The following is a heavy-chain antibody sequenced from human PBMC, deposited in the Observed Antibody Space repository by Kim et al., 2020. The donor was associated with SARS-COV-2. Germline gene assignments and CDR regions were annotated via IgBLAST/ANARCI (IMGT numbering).Heavy chain of an antibody. CDR2: YASGRP. CDR3: ARGFDL. J-gene: IGHJ2*01. V-gene: IGHV4-59*09. Sequence: YASGRPNYNPSHKSRVTISVDTSKNQFSLKLSSVAAADTAVYYCARGFDLWGRGTLVTVSS.